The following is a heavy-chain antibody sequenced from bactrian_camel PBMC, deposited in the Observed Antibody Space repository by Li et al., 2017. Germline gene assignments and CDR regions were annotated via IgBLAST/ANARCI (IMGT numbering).Heavy chain of an antibody. Sequence: HVHLVESGGGSVQTGGSLSLLCEASGYTHKTYCMGWFRQVPGKEREGVAIIQPFSDAKYYADSVKGRFTISRDNAKNMLYLQMNSLKPEDTAMYYCTKDRSYGTRNWVQSTRGRGTQVTVS. CDR2: IQPFSDAK. V-gene: IGHV3S1*01. CDR3: TKDRSYGTRNWVQST. D-gene: IGHD3*01. J-gene: IGHJ4*01. CDR1: GYTHKTYC.